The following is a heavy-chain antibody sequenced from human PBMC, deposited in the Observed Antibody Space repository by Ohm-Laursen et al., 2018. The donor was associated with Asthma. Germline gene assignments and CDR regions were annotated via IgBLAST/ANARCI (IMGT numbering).Heavy chain of an antibody. D-gene: IGHD4-11*01. CDR3: AKDRSVGDYRGPNYYYYGMDV. J-gene: IGHJ6*02. CDR2: ISGSGGST. CDR1: GFTFSSYG. Sequence: SLRLSCAASGFTFSSYGMHWVRQAPGKGLEWVSAISGSGGSTYYADSVKGRFAISRDNSKNTLYLQMNSLRAEDTAVYYCAKDRSVGDYRGPNYYYYGMDVWGQGTPVTVSS. V-gene: IGHV3-23*01.